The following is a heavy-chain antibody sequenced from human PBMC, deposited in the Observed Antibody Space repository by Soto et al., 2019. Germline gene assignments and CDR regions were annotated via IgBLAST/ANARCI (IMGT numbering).Heavy chain of an antibody. CDR3: ARLNGYCISTNCHGYYGMDV. CDR1: CVSISSGGYS. Sequence: SETLSLTCTVSCVSISSGGYSWGWIRQSPGKGLEWIGTIYSSENTYYNPSLLSRVTISVDTSKNEFSVRLSSVTAADTAVYYCARLNGYCISTNCHGYYGMDVWGQGTTVTVSS. CDR2: IYSSENT. V-gene: IGHV4-39*01. J-gene: IGHJ6*02. D-gene: IGHD2-2*03.